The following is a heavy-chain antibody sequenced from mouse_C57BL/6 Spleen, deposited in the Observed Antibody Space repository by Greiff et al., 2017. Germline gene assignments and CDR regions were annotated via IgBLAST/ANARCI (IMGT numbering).Heavy chain of an antibody. CDR3: ARDGSVPVPFAD. CDR1: GYSITSGYY. Sequence: ESGPGLVKPSPSLSLTCSATGYSITSGYYWNWIRQFPGNKLEWMGYISYDGSNNYNPSLKNRISITRDTSKNQFFLKLNSVTTEDTATYYCARDGSVPVPFADWGQGTLVTVSA. V-gene: IGHV3-6*01. J-gene: IGHJ3*01. CDR2: ISYDGSN.